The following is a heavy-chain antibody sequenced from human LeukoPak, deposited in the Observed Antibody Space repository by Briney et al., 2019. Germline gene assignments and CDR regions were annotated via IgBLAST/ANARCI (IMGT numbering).Heavy chain of an antibody. D-gene: IGHD3-22*01. CDR1: GGSISSGDYY. CDR2: IYYSGST. V-gene: IGHV4-30-4*01. Sequence: SQTLSLTCTVSGGSISSGDYYWSWIRQAPGKGLEWIGYIYYSGSTYYNPSLKSRVTISVDTSKNQFSLKLSSVTAADTAVYYCARTLGYYDSSGYYYGYYFDYWGQGTLVTVSS. CDR3: ARTLGYYDSSGYYYGYYFDY. J-gene: IGHJ4*02.